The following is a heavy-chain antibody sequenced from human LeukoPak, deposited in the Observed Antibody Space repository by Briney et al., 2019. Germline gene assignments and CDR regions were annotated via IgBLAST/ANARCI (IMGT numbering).Heavy chain of an antibody. V-gene: IGHV4-4*02. Sequence: SETLSLTCAVSGGSISSSNWWSWVRPPPGKGLEWIGEIYHSGSTNYNPSLKSRVTISVDKSKNQFSLKLSSVTAADTAVYYCARVSCGGGSCYHSRGWFDPWGQGTLVTVSS. J-gene: IGHJ5*02. CDR2: IYHSGST. D-gene: IGHD2-15*01. CDR3: ARVSCGGGSCYHSRGWFDP. CDR1: GGSISSSNW.